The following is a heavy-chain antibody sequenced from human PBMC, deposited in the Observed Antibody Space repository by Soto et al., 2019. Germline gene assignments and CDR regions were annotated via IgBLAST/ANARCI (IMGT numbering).Heavy chain of an antibody. J-gene: IGHJ3*02. CDR3: ARAAGTANDAFDI. D-gene: IGHD6-13*01. Sequence: GGSLRLSCAASGFTFSSYGMNWVRQAPGKGLEWVSAISSSSSYIDYADSVKGRFTISRENAKNSLYLQMNSLRAEDTAVYYCARAAGTANDAFDIWGQRTMVTVS. CDR1: GFTFSSYG. CDR2: ISSSSSYI. V-gene: IGHV3-21*01.